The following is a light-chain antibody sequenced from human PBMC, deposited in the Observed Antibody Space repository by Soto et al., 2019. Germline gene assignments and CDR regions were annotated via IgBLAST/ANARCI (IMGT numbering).Light chain of an antibody. CDR3: QQHDKWPFT. CDR2: GAS. J-gene: IGKJ2*01. Sequence: EIVMTQSPATLSVSPGERATLSCRASQSVSSNLAWYQQKPGQAPRLLIYGASTRATGIPARLSGSGSGTELTLTISSLQSEDFAVYYCQQHDKWPFTFGQGTKLDIK. CDR1: QSVSSN. V-gene: IGKV3-15*01.